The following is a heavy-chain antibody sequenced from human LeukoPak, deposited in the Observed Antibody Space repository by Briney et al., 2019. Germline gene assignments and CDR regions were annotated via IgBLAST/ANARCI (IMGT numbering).Heavy chain of an antibody. CDR1: GYTFTSYA. CDR2: INTNTGNP. Sequence: ASVKVSCKASGYTFTSYAMNWVRQAPGQGLEWMGWINTNTGNPTYAQGFTGRFVFSLDTSVSTAYLQISSLKAEDTAVYYCARSRYQPLFRVNGMDVWGQGTTVTVSS. V-gene: IGHV7-4-1*02. D-gene: IGHD2-2*01. J-gene: IGHJ6*02. CDR3: ARSRYQPLFRVNGMDV.